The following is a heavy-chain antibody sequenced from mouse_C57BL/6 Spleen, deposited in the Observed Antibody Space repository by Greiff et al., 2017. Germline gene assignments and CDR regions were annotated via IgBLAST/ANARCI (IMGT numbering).Heavy chain of an antibody. J-gene: IGHJ2*01. CDR3: ARRGFDY. Sequence: QVQLQQPGAVLVTPGASVQLSCKASCHTFTSYWMHWVKQRPGQCLEWIGMIHPNSGSTNYNEKFKSKATLTVDKSSSTAYMQLSSLTSEDAAVYYCARRGFDYWAQGTTLTVAS. V-gene: IGHV1-64*01. CDR2: IHPNSGST. CDR1: CHTFTSYW.